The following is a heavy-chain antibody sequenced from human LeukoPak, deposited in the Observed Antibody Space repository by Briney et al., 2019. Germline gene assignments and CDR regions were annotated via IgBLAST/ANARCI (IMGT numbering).Heavy chain of an antibody. CDR1: GASISTGSYY. CDR2: IYTSGST. CDR3: ARGSRTIFGVVGKLNWFDP. J-gene: IGHJ5*02. Sequence: SETLSLTCSVSGASISTGSYYWSWIRQPAGEGLEWIGRIYTSGSTNYNPSFKSRVTISIDTSKNQFSLKLSSVTAADTAVYYCARGSRTIFGVVGKLNWFDPWGQGTLVTVSS. D-gene: IGHD3-3*01. V-gene: IGHV4-61*02.